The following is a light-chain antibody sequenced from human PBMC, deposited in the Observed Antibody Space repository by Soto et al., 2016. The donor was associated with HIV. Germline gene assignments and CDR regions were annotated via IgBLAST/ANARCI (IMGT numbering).Light chain of an antibody. J-gene: IGKJ2*01. V-gene: IGKV1-5*03. Sequence: DIQMTQSPSSLSASVGDTVNITCRASQSISNWLAWYQQKPGKAPKLLIYKASTLESGVPSRFSGSGSGTEFALTISSLQPDDVATYYCQQYGYTFGQGTMLEIK. CDR2: KAS. CDR3: QQYGYT. CDR1: QSISNW.